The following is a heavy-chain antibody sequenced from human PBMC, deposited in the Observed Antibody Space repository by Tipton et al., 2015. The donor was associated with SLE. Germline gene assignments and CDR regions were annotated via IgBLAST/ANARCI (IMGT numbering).Heavy chain of an antibody. D-gene: IGHD3-3*01. J-gene: IGHJ4*02. CDR1: GGSITSSY. Sequence: TLSLTCTVSGGSITSSYWNWVRQPPGKGLEWIGYIYYSGTTSYNSSLKSRVTISVDSAKNQFSLKVSSVTAADTAVYFCARGDFWSGLDYWGQGALVTVSS. CDR3: ARGDFWSGLDY. CDR2: IYYSGTT. V-gene: IGHV4-59*01.